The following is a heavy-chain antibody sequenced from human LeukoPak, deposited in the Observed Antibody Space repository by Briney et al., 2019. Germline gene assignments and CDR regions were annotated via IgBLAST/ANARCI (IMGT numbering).Heavy chain of an antibody. Sequence: DPSETLSLTCAVYGGSFSGYYWSWIRQPPGKGLEWIGEINHSGSTNYNPSLKSRVTISVDTSKNQFSLKLSSVTAADTAVYFCARDRSYYSDSGTAYWGQGILVTVSS. V-gene: IGHV4-34*01. J-gene: IGHJ4*02. CDR3: ARDRSYYSDSGTAY. CDR1: GGSFSGYY. CDR2: INHSGST. D-gene: IGHD3-22*01.